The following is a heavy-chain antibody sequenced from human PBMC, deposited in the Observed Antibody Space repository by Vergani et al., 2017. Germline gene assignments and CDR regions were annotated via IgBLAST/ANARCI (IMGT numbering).Heavy chain of an antibody. J-gene: IGHJ4*02. D-gene: IGHD3-16*01. CDR2: ISSSSSYI. CDR3: ARDDYGGRGFDYYFDY. Sequence: EVQLVESGGGLVKPGGSLRLSCAASGFTFSSYSMNWVRQAPGKWLEWVSSISSSSSYIYYADSVKGRFTISRDNAKNSLYLQMNSLRAEDTAVYYCARDDYGGRGFDYYFDYWGQGTLVTVSS. CDR1: GFTFSSYS. V-gene: IGHV3-21*01.